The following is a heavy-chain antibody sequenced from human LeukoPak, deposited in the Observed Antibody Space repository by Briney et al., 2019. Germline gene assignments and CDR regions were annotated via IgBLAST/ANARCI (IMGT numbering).Heavy chain of an antibody. V-gene: IGHV1-2*02. CDR1: GYTFTGYY. D-gene: IGHD2-15*01. J-gene: IGHJ6*02. CDR2: INPNSGGT. Sequence: ASVKVSCKASGYTFTGYYMHWVRQAPGQGLEWMGWINPNSGGTNYAQKFQGRVTMTRDTSISTAYMELSSLRSEDTAVYYCATGRYCSGGIRGECGMDVWGQGTTVTVSS. CDR3: ATGRYCSGGIRGECGMDV.